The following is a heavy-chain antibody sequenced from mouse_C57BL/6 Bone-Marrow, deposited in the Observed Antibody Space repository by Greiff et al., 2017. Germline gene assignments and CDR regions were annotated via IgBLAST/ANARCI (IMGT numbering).Heavy chain of an antibody. CDR2: INPNNGGT. CDR1: GYTFTDYY. J-gene: IGHJ4*01. D-gene: IGHD2-3*01. Sequence: EVQLQQSGPELVKPGASVKISCKASGYTFTDYYMNWVKQSHGKSLEWIGDINPNNGGTSYNQKFKGKATLTVDKSSSTAYIELRSLTSEDSAVYYCARADDGYYTYAMDYWGQGTSVTVSS. V-gene: IGHV1-26*01. CDR3: ARADDGYYTYAMDY.